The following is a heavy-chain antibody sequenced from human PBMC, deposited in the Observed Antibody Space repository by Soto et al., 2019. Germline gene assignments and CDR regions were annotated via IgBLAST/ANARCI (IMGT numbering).Heavy chain of an antibody. J-gene: IGHJ3*01. CDR2: ISYDGSNK. CDR1: GFTFSSYA. V-gene: IGHV3-30-3*01. D-gene: IGHD3-3*01. Sequence: QVQLVESGGGVVQPGRSLRLSCAASGFTFSSYAMHWVRQAPGKGLEWVAVISYDGSNKYYADSVKGRFTNARDNSKNPVHLQMTSPSAEDTAVYYCVRGGEWVYHDAFDFWGSGT. CDR3: VRGGEWVYHDAFDF.